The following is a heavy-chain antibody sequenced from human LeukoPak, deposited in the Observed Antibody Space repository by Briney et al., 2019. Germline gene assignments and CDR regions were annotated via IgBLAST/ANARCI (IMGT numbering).Heavy chain of an antibody. Sequence: PSETLSLTCAVSGYSISSDYYWGWIRQPPGEGLGWMGNIYHSGSTYYNPSLKSRVTISVDTSKNQFSLKLSSVTAADTAVYYCARREMATITSFDYWGQGTLVTVSS. J-gene: IGHJ4*02. CDR1: GYSISSDYY. CDR3: ARREMATITSFDY. CDR2: IYHSGST. V-gene: IGHV4-38-2*01. D-gene: IGHD5-24*01.